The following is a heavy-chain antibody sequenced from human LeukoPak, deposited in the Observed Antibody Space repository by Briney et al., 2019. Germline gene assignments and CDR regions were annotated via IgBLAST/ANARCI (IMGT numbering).Heavy chain of an antibody. J-gene: IGHJ4*02. D-gene: IGHD5-18*01. CDR3: AGTTGYSYGNIDY. Sequence: SETLSLTCTVSDGSISSYYWSWIRQPPGKGLEWIGYIYYSGSTNYNPSLKSRVTISVDTSKDQFSLKLSSVTAADTAVYYCAGTTGYSYGNIDYWGQGTLVTVSS. CDR2: IYYSGST. CDR1: DGSISSYY. V-gene: IGHV4-59*01.